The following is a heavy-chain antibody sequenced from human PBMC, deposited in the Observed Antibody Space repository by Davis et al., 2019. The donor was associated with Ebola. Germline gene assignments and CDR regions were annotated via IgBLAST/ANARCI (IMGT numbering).Heavy chain of an antibody. CDR3: ARLQRDYYDSGGYYLTAYFFDS. D-gene: IGHD3-22*01. Sequence: SETLSLTCTVSGGSLSYYYWRWIRQPPGKGLEWIGNIYYSGSTYYRSSLKSRVTMSINMSRSQFSLRLSSVTAADTAVYYCARLQRDYYDSGGYYLTAYFFDSWGQGTLVTVSS. CDR2: IYYSGST. V-gene: IGHV4-30-4*01. J-gene: IGHJ4*02. CDR1: GGSLSYYY.